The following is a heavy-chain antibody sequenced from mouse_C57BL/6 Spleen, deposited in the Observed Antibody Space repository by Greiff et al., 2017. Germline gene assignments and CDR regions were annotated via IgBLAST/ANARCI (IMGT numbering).Heavy chain of an antibody. D-gene: IGHD2-2*01. CDR3: ARAGVGYDGSYAMDY. V-gene: IGHV1-82*01. CDR2: IYPGDGDT. J-gene: IGHJ4*01. Sequence: VQLQQSGPELVKPGASVKISCKASGYAFSSSWMNWVKQRPGKGLEWIGRIYPGDGDTNYNGKFKGKATLTADKSSSTAYMQLSSLTSEDSAVYFCARAGVGYDGSYAMDYWGQGTSVTVSS. CDR1: GYAFSSSW.